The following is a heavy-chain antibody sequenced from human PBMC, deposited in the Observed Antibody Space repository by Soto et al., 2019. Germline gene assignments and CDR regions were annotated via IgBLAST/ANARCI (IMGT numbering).Heavy chain of an antibody. V-gene: IGHV4-34*01. J-gene: IGHJ6*02. Sequence: SETLSLTCAVYGGSFSGYYWSWIRQPPGKGLEWIGEINHSGSTNYNPSLKSRVTISVDTSKNQFSLKLSSVTAADTAVYYCARRWFGELSSRFYYYYGMDVWGQGTTVTVSS. CDR1: GGSFSGYY. CDR2: INHSGST. CDR3: ARRWFGELSSRFYYYYGMDV. D-gene: IGHD3-10*01.